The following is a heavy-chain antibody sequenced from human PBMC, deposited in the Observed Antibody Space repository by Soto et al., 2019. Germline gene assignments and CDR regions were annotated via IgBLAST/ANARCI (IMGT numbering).Heavy chain of an antibody. J-gene: IGHJ5*02. Sequence: QVQLVQSGAEVKKPGSSVKVSCKASGGTFSSYTISWVRQAPGQGLEWMGRIIPILGIANYAQKFQGRVTITADKSTSTAYMELSSLRSEDTAVYYCVRQGSGYDSNWFDPWGQGTLVTVSS. CDR1: GGTFSSYT. CDR2: IIPILGIA. CDR3: VRQGSGYDSNWFDP. V-gene: IGHV1-69*02. D-gene: IGHD5-12*01.